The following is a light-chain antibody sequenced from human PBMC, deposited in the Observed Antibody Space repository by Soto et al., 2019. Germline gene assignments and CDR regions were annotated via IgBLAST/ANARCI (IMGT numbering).Light chain of an antibody. CDR2: GAS. CDR1: QSVSSSY. CDR3: LQYGSSPYT. J-gene: IGKJ2*01. Sequence: EIVLTQSPGTLSLSPGERATLSCRASQSVSSSYLAWYQQKPGQAPRPLIYGASSRATGIPDRFSGSGSGTDFTLTISRLEPEDFAVYYCLQYGSSPYTFGQGTKLEFK. V-gene: IGKV3-20*01.